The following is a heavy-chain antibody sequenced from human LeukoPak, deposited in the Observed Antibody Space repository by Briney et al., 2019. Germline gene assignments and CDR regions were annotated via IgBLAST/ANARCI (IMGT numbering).Heavy chain of an antibody. CDR1: GFTCINYW. CDR2: INSDGTTT. J-gene: IGHJ5*02. D-gene: IGHD3-3*01. Sequence: GGSLRLSCAASGFTCINYWMHWVRQAPGKGMVWVSLINSDGTTTNYADSVKGRFTISRDNSKNTLYLQMNSLRAEDTAVYYCARVVLRFLEWSETNWFDPWGQGTLVTVSS. CDR3: ARVVLRFLEWSETNWFDP. V-gene: IGHV3-74*01.